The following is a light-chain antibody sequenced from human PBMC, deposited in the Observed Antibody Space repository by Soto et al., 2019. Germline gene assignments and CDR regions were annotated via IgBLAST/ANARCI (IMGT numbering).Light chain of an antibody. CDR3: CSWAGSSTFYF. Sequence: QSLLTQTASGSASPGQSITLSCTGTTTAVGSYKLVSWYQQHPGKAPKLMIYEVSRRPSGVSNRFSGSKSGNTASLTISGLQAEDEADYYCCSWAGSSTFYFFGSGTKVTVL. CDR2: EVS. J-gene: IGLJ1*01. CDR1: TTAVGSYKL. V-gene: IGLV2-23*02.